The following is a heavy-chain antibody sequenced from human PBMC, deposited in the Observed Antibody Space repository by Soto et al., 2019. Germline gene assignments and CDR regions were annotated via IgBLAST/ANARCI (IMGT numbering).Heavy chain of an antibody. CDR2: ISAYHGNT. Sequence: ASVKVSCKASGYTFTRYGINWVRQAPGQGLEWMGWISAYHGNTKYAEKFQGRVTMTTDTSTSTAYMELSSLGSDDTAMYYCARDRVVTPSGWSPWYFDSWG. J-gene: IGHJ4*01. D-gene: IGHD6-13*01. V-gene: IGHV1-18*01. CDR1: GYTFTRYG. CDR3: ARDRVVTPSGWSPWYFDS.